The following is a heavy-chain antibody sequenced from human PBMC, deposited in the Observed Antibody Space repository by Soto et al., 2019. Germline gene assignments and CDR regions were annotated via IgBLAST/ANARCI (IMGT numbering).Heavy chain of an antibody. CDR2: INRDESST. V-gene: IGHV3-74*01. CDR3: AGGWSFDY. CDR1: GFTFSSYW. Sequence: PGGSLRLSCAASGFTFSSYWMHWVRQAPGKGLVWVSRINRDESSTNYADSVKGRFTISRDNAKNTLYLQMNSLRVEDTAVYYCAGGWSFDYWGRGTLVTVSS. J-gene: IGHJ4*02. D-gene: IGHD6-19*01.